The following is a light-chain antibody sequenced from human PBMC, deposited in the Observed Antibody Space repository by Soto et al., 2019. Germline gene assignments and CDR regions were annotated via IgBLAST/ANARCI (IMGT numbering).Light chain of an antibody. CDR1: QSLLHSDGDNY. Sequence: DIVMTQSPLSLHVTPGEPASISCTSSQSLLHSDGDNYLEWYVQQAGQSPQLLIYLVSHRASGVPDRLSGSGSGTDFTLNISKVEADEGGVYYCMQTLQTPYPFGPGTKVEI. CDR2: LVS. J-gene: IGKJ3*01. CDR3: MQTLQTPYP. V-gene: IGKV2-28*01.